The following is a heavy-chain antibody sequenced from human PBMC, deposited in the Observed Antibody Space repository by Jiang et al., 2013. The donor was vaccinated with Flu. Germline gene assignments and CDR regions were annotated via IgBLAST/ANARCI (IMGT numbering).Heavy chain of an antibody. CDR2: IYYSGST. Sequence: LLKPSETLSLTCTVSGGSISSYYWSWIRQPPGKGLEWIGYIYYSGSTNYNPSLKSRVTISVDTSKNQFSLKLSSVTAADTAVYYCARRGGGSGLNLDYWGQGTLVTVSS. D-gene: IGHD3-10*01. V-gene: IGHV4-59*08. J-gene: IGHJ4*02. CDR3: ARRGGGSGLNLDY. CDR1: GGSISSYY.